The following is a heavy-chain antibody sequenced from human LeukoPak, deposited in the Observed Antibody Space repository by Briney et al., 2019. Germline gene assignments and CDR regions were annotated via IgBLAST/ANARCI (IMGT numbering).Heavy chain of an antibody. CDR1: GSTFSSYW. CDR3: ARGEAEESYYYYGMDV. J-gene: IGHJ6*02. V-gene: IGHV3-7*03. Sequence: GGSLRLSCAASGSTFSSYWMSWVRQAPGKGLEWVANIKQDGSEKYYVDSVKGRFTIFRDNAKNSLYLQMNSLRAEDTAVYYCARGEAEESYYYYGMDVWGQGTTVTVSS. CDR2: IKQDGSEK. D-gene: IGHD6-13*01.